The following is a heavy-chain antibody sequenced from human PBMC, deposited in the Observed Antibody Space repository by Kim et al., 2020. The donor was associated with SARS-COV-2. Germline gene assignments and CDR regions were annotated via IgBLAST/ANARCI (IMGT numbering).Heavy chain of an antibody. V-gene: IGHV4-34*01. Sequence: NYTPSPQSRVTLSEDTAKNQFSLKLSSVTAADTAVYYCARPRQGLYYFDYWGQGTLVTVSS. CDR3: ARPRQGLYYFDY. J-gene: IGHJ4*02. D-gene: IGHD2-21*02.